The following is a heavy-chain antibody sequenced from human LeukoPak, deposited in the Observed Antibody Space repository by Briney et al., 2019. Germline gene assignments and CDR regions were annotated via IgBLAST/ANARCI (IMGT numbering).Heavy chain of an antibody. CDR1: GGTFSSYA. CDR3: ARTLNYCSSTSCTWDPVGY. J-gene: IGHJ4*02. Sequence: SVKVSCKASGGTFSSYAISWVRQAPGQGLEWTGRIIPIFGTANYAQKFQGRATITADESTSTAYMELSSLRSEDTAVYYCARTLNYCSSTSCTWDPVGYWGQGTLVTVSS. D-gene: IGHD2-2*01. CDR2: IIPIFGTA. V-gene: IGHV1-69*13.